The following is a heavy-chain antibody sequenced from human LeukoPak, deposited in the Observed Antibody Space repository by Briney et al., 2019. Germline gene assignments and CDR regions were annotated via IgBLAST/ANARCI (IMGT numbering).Heavy chain of an antibody. D-gene: IGHD3-3*01. Sequence: SETLSLTCAVYGGSFSGYYWSWIRQPPRKGLEWIGGINHSGSTNYSPSLKSRVTISVDTSKNQFSLKLSSVTAADTAVYYCARGLRFLEWLSRGYMDVWGKGTTVTVSS. CDR2: INHSGST. V-gene: IGHV4-34*01. CDR3: ARGLRFLEWLSRGYMDV. CDR1: GGSFSGYY. J-gene: IGHJ6*03.